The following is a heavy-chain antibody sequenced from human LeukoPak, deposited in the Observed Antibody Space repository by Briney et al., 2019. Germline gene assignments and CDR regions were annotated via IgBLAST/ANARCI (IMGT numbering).Heavy chain of an antibody. Sequence: ASVKVSCKASGYSFTSNGISWVRQAPGQGLEXXXWISTNNDDTNYPQKLQDRVTMTTDTFTSTAYMELRNLSSDDTAVYYCARCSGGSCYNILDYWGQGTLVTVSS. D-gene: IGHD2-15*01. CDR1: GYSFTSNG. CDR3: ARCSGGSCYNILDY. CDR2: ISTNNDDT. J-gene: IGHJ4*02. V-gene: IGHV1-18*04.